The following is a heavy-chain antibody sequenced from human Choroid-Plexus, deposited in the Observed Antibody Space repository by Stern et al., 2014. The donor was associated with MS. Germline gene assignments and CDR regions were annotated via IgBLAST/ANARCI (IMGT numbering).Heavy chain of an antibody. CDR2: VSYDGSNK. CDR3: AKDRQYLTYFFDH. CDR1: GFTFGSCA. D-gene: IGHD2/OR15-2a*01. V-gene: IGHV3-30*18. J-gene: IGHJ5*02. Sequence: QVQLMQSGGGVVQPGRPLRLSCVASGFTFGSCAMHWVRQAPGKGLEWVAGVSYDGSNKYCADSVKGRFTISRDNSQNTLYMQMSSLRPEDTAVYYCAKDRQYLTYFFDHWGQGSLVTVSS.